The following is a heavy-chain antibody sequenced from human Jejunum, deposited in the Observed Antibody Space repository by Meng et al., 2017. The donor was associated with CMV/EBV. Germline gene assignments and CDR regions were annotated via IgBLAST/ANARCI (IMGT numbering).Heavy chain of an antibody. CDR2: VNWNGDKT. J-gene: IGHJ6*02. Sequence: GFTFSTYTMSWVRQVPGKGLEWVSGVNWNGDKTGYAGSVRGRFTISRDSAKNCTYLQMNSLRVEDTALYYCARVGGNYYYYGMDVWGQGTTVTVSS. CDR1: GFTFSTYT. CDR3: ARVGGNYYYYGMDV. V-gene: IGHV3-20*03. D-gene: IGHD3-16*01.